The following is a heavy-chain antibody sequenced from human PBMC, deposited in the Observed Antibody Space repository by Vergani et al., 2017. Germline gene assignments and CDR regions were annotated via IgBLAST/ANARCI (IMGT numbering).Heavy chain of an antibody. CDR1: GDTITDYY. CDR3: ARGRPYGGWFDP. J-gene: IGHJ5*02. D-gene: IGHD4-17*01. CDR2: INPNSGGT. V-gene: IGHV1-2*02. Sequence: QVHLVQSGSEVKKPGASVKVSCKASGDTITDYYIHWVRHAPGQRLEWMGWINPNSGGTEYAQKFQSRVTMTWDTSTTTAYVDLSSLRSDDTAVYYCARGRPYGGWFDPWGQGTLVTVSS.